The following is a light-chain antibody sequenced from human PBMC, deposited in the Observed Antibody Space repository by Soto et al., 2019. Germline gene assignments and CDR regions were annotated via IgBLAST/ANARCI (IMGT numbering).Light chain of an antibody. CDR1: QDINIY. V-gene: IGKV1-33*01. CDR2: DAS. CDR3: QQYSDSSGA. Sequence: DIQMTQSPSSLFSSVGDIFTIRCQATQDINIYLNWYQQKPGKAPNLLIYDASNLQSGVPSRFSGSGSGTDFTPTISSLQPDDFATYYCQQYSDSSGAFGQGTKVDIK. J-gene: IGKJ1*01.